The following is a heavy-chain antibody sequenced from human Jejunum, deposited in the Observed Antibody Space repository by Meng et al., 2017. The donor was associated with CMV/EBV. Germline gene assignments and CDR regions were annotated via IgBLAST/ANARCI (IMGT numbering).Heavy chain of an antibody. CDR3: ARRGVSGTTRGWYDP. CDR2: ISFDGTNK. D-gene: IGHD1-7*01. Sequence: FTFGCYAMPLVRKAPGKGLDWVAVISFDGTNKYYADSVKGRFTISRDNSKNTLYLQMNSLRVEDTALYYCARRGVSGTTRGWYDPWGQGTLVTVSS. V-gene: IGHV3-30-3*01. CDR1: FTFGCYA. J-gene: IGHJ5*02.